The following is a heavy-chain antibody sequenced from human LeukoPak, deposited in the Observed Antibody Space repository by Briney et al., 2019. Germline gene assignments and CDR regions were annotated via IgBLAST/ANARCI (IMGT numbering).Heavy chain of an antibody. J-gene: IGHJ4*02. D-gene: IGHD2-2*01. V-gene: IGHV5-51*01. CDR1: GYSFTSYW. Sequence: GESLKISCKGSGYSFTSYWIGWVRQMPGKGLEWMGIMYPGDSETRYSPSFQGQVTISDDKSISTAYLQWSSLKASDTAMYYCARQWGYCSSTSCYFDYWGQGTLVTVSS. CDR3: ARQWGYCSSTSCYFDY. CDR2: MYPGDSET.